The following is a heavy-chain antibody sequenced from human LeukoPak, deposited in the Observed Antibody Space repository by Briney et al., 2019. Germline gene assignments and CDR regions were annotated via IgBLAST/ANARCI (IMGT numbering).Heavy chain of an antibody. Sequence: SQTLSLTCAISGDSVSSKSAIWHWIRQSRSRGLEWLGRTYYRSKWYYEYGVSVQSRMTINPDTSKNQFSLQLTSVTAADTAVYYCARHTGSVWSSFDSWGQGTLVTVSS. V-gene: IGHV6-1*01. CDR2: TYYRSKWYY. J-gene: IGHJ4*02. CDR3: ARHTGSVWSSFDS. CDR1: GDSVSSKSAI. D-gene: IGHD6-19*01.